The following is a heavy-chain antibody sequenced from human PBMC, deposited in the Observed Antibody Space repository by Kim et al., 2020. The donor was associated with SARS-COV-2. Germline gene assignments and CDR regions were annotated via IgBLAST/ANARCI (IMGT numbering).Heavy chain of an antibody. J-gene: IGHJ4*02. Sequence: SETLSLTCTVSGGSISSGGYYWSWIRQHPGKGLEWIGYIYYSGSTYYNPSLKSRVTISVDTSKNQFSLKLSSVTAADTAVYYCASTNLRGGSYRSYYFDYWGQGTLVTVSS. D-gene: IGHD3-16*02. CDR3: ASTNLRGGSYRSYYFDY. CDR2: IYYSGST. V-gene: IGHV4-31*03. CDR1: GGSISSGGYY.